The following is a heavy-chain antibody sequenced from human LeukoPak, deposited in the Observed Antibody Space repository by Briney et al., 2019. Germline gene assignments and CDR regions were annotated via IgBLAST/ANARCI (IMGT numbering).Heavy chain of an antibody. J-gene: IGHJ4*02. CDR1: GFTFSDYY. CDR3: ARRATAGRGFDD. Sequence: PGGSLRLSCAVSGFTFSDYYMSWIRQAPGKGLEWVSYISSGGSTISHADSVKGRVTISRDNAENSLYLQMNSLRAEDTAVYYCARRATAGRGFDDWGQGTLVTVSS. D-gene: IGHD6-13*01. V-gene: IGHV3-11*01. CDR2: ISSGGSTI.